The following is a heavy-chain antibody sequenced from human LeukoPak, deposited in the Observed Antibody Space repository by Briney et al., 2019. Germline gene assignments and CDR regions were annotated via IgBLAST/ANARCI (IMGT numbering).Heavy chain of an antibody. D-gene: IGHD2-8*01. CDR1: GFTFSSYS. J-gene: IGHJ4*02. CDR3: ARGFGTNGVSVYDY. V-gene: IGHV3-21*01. CDR2: ISISSSYI. Sequence: GGSLRLSCAASGFTFSSYSMNWVRQAPGKGLEWVSSISISSSYIYYAYSVKVRFTISSDNAKNSLYLQMNSLRAEDTDVYYCARGFGTNGVSVYDYWGQGTLVTVSS.